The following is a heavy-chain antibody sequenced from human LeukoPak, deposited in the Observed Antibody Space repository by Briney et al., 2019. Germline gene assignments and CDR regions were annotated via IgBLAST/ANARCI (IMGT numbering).Heavy chain of an antibody. J-gene: IGHJ5*02. CDR3: ASRGYSGYDIGGYWFDP. CDR1: GGTFSSYA. V-gene: IGHV1-69*01. Sequence: ASVKVSCKASGGTFSSYAISWVRQAPGQGLEWMGGIIPIFGTANYAQKFQGRVTITADESTSTAYMELSSLRSEDTAVYYCASRGYSGYDIGGYWFDPWGQGTLVTVSS. CDR2: IIPIFGTA. D-gene: IGHD5-12*01.